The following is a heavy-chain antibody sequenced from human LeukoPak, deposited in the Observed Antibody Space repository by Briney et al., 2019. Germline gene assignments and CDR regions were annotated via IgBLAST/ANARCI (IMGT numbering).Heavy chain of an antibody. V-gene: IGHV4-39*07. CDR2: IYYSGST. Sequence: PSETLSLTCTVSGGSISSSSYYWGWIRQPPGKGLEWIGSIYYSGSTYYNPSLKSRVTISVDKSKNQFSLKLSSVTAADTAVYYCARGVTYYYDSSGYYYDYWGQGTLVTVSS. D-gene: IGHD3-22*01. CDR1: GGSISSSSYY. J-gene: IGHJ4*02. CDR3: ARGVTYYYDSSGYYYDY.